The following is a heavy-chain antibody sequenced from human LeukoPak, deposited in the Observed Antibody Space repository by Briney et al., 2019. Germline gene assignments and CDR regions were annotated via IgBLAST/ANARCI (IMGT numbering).Heavy chain of an antibody. D-gene: IGHD6-19*01. CDR2: MNPGSGST. J-gene: IGHJ6*02. Sequence: ASVKVSCKASGYTFTGYYMHWVRQAPGQGLEWMGWMNPGSGSTGYAQKFQGRVSMTRGTSINTAYMELSSLRSEDTAVYFCARDAPYASGWKDYYYYYGLDVWGQGTTVTVSS. CDR3: ARDAPYASGWKDYYYYYGLDV. CDR1: GYTFTGYY. V-gene: IGHV1-8*02.